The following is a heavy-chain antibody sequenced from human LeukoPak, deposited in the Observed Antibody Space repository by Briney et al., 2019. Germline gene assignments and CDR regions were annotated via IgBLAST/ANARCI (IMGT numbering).Heavy chain of an antibody. D-gene: IGHD4-23*01. J-gene: IGHJ4*02. Sequence: GSSVTVSCKASGGTFSSYAISWVRQAPGQGLEWMGGIIPIFGTANYAQKFQGRVTITADESTSTAYMELSSLRSEDTAVYYCARDFYGGNSQGITYWGQGTLVTVSS. CDR2: IIPIFGTA. CDR3: ARDFYGGNSQGITY. CDR1: GGTFSSYA. V-gene: IGHV1-69*01.